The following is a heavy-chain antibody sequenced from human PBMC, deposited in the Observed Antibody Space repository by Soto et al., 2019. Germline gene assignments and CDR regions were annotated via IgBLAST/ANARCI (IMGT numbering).Heavy chain of an antibody. CDR3: ARVQRWFGVGIHFDY. J-gene: IGHJ4*02. Sequence: SETLSLTCTVSGGSISSGDYYWSWIRQPPGKGLEWIGYIYYSGSTYYNPSLKSRVTISVDTSKNQFSLKLSSVTAADTAVYYCARVQRWFGVGIHFDYWGQGTLVPVSS. CDR2: IYYSGST. CDR1: GGSISSGDYY. D-gene: IGHD3-10*01. V-gene: IGHV4-30-4*01.